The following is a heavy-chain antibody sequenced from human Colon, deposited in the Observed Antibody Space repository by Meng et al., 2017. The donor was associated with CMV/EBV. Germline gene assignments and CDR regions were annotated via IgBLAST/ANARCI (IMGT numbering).Heavy chain of an antibody. Sequence: GGSLRLSCAASGFTFSSYSMNWVRQAPGTGLEWVSSISSSSSYIYYADSVKGRFTISRDNAKNSLYLQMNSLRAEDTAVYYCASVVWGNSYYYGMDVWGQGTTVTVSS. CDR2: ISSSSSYI. D-gene: IGHD7-27*01. V-gene: IGHV3-21*03. CDR1: GFTFSSYS. CDR3: ASVVWGNSYYYGMDV. J-gene: IGHJ6*02.